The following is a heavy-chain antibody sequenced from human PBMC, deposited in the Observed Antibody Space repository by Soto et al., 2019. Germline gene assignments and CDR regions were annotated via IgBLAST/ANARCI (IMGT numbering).Heavy chain of an antibody. D-gene: IGHD3-22*01. V-gene: IGHV3-7*04. Sequence: GGSLRLSCAASGFTFSSYWMSWVRQAPGKGLEWVANIKQDGSEKYYVDSVKGRFTISRDNAKNTLYLQMNNLRAEDTATYYCAKDYSSGYYAFDIWGRGTMVTVSS. CDR1: GFTFSSYW. CDR3: AKDYSSGYYAFDI. J-gene: IGHJ3*02. CDR2: IKQDGSEK.